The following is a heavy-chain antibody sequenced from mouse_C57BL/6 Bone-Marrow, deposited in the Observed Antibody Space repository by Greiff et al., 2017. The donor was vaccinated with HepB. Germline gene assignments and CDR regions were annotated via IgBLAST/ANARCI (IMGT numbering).Heavy chain of an antibody. Sequence: EVQLVESGGGLVKPGGSLKLSCAASGFTFSDYGMHWVRQAPEKGLEWVAYISSGSSTSYYADTVKGRFTISRDNAKNTLFLQMTSLRSEDTAMYYCARPIVITTVSYAMDYWGQGTSVTVSS. V-gene: IGHV5-17*01. J-gene: IGHJ4*01. CDR1: GFTFSDYG. D-gene: IGHD1-1*01. CDR2: ISSGSSTS. CDR3: ARPIVITTVSYAMDY.